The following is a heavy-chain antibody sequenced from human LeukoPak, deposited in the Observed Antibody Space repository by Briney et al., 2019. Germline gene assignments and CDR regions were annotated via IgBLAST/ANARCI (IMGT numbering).Heavy chain of an antibody. J-gene: IGHJ4*02. V-gene: IGHV4-34*01. D-gene: IGHD3-9*01. CDR2: INHSGST. CDR1: GGSFSGYY. Sequence: SETLSLTCAVYGGSFSGYYWSWIRQPPGKGLEWIGEINHSGSTNYNPSLKSRVTISVDTSKNQFSLKLSSVTAADTAVYYCARFKYYDILTAFDYWGQGTLVTVSS. CDR3: ARFKYYDILTAFDY.